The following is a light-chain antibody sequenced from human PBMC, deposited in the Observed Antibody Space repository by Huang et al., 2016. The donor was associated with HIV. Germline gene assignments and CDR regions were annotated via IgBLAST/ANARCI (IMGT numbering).Light chain of an antibody. CDR1: QSVSTN. V-gene: IGKV3-15*01. CDR2: GAS. J-gene: IGKJ2*01. CDR3: QQYNNWPPNT. Sequence: MTQSPATLSVSPGEGATLSCRASQSVSTNLAWYKHKPGQAPRLLIHGASTRATGGPARFSGSGSGTEFTLSISTLQSEDFAVYYCQQYNNWPPNTFGQGTKLEI.